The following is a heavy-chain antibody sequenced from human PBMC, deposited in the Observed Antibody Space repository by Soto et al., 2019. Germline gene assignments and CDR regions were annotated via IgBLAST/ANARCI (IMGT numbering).Heavy chain of an antibody. CDR2: IIPILGIA. J-gene: IGHJ3*02. CDR1: GGTFSSYT. D-gene: IGHD2-15*01. V-gene: IGHV1-69*02. CDR3: ARGPTQYCRGGSCYRDGAFEI. Sequence: GASVKVSCKASGGTFSSYTISWVRHAPGQGLEWMGRIIPILGIANYAQKFQGRVTITADKSTSTAYMELNSLRAGDTAVYYCARGPTQYCRGGSCYRDGAFEIWGQGTMVTVSS.